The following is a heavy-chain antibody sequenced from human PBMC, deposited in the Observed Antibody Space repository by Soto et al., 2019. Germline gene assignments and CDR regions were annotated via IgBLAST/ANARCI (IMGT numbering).Heavy chain of an antibody. Sequence: SETLSLTCTVSGGSISSYYWSWIRQPPGKGLEWIGYIYYSGSTNYNPSLKSRVTISVDTSKNQFSLKLSSVTAADTAVYYCARQALGYCSGGSCYYYYYMDVWGKGTTVTVSS. CDR3: ARQALGYCSGGSCYYYYYMDV. CDR2: IYYSGST. V-gene: IGHV4-59*08. CDR1: GGSISSYY. J-gene: IGHJ6*03. D-gene: IGHD2-15*01.